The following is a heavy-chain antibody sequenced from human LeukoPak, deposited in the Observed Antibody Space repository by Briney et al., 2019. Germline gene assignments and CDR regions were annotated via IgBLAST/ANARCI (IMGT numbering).Heavy chain of an antibody. Sequence: SETLSLTCTVSGYSISSGYYWGWIRQPPGKGLEWIGSIYHSGSTYYNPSLKSRVTISVDTSKNQFSLKLSSVTAADTAVYYCARGGDTAMVPPYMDVWGKGTTVTISS. CDR2: IYHSGST. CDR3: ARGGDTAMVPPYMDV. J-gene: IGHJ6*03. CDR1: GYSISSGYY. D-gene: IGHD5-18*01. V-gene: IGHV4-38-2*02.